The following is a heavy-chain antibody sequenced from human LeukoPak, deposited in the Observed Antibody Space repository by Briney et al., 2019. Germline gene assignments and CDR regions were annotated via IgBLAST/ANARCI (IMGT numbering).Heavy chain of an antibody. J-gene: IGHJ4*02. Sequence: GGSLRLSCAASGFTFSSYAMSWVRQAPGKGLEWVSAISGSGGSTYYADSVKGRFTISRDNSKNTLYLQMNSLRAEDTAVYYCAKDLLRGIAVAGTFDHWGQGTLVTVSS. CDR1: GFTFSSYA. CDR2: ISGSGGST. V-gene: IGHV3-23*01. CDR3: AKDLLRGIAVAGTFDH. D-gene: IGHD6-19*01.